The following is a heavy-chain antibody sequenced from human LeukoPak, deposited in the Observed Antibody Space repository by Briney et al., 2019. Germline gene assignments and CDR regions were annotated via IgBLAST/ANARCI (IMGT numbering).Heavy chain of an antibody. Sequence: SETLSLTCTVSGGSISSYYWSWIRQPPGKGLEWIGYIYYSGSTNYNPSLKSRVTISVDTSKNQFSLKLSSVTAADTAVYYCARGVAVAGTVAFDIWGQGTMVTVSS. J-gene: IGHJ3*02. D-gene: IGHD6-19*01. CDR2: IYYSGST. CDR3: ARGVAVAGTVAFDI. CDR1: GGSISSYY. V-gene: IGHV4-59*01.